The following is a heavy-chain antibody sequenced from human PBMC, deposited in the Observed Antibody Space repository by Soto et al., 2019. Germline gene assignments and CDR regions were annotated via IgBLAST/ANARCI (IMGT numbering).Heavy chain of an antibody. Sequence: QVQLQESGPGLVKPSQTLSLTCTVSGGSISSGGYYWSWIRQHPGKGLEWIGYIYYSGSTYYNPSLKSRVTISADTSKKRFSLKLSSVTAADTAVYYCARATVIIANFFDYWGQGTLVTVSS. CDR1: GGSISSGGYY. J-gene: IGHJ4*02. CDR2: IYYSGST. V-gene: IGHV4-31*03. D-gene: IGHD3-10*01. CDR3: ARATVIIANFFDY.